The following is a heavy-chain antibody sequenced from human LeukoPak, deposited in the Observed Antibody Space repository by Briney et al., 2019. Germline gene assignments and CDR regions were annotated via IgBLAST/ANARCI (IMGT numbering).Heavy chain of an antibody. V-gene: IGHV3-72*01. Sequence: PGGSLRLSCAASGFTFSDYILDWVRQAPGKGLEWVGRIRRKRNGYTTEFAASVKGRFTISRDDSKNLLFLHMNNLKTEDTAVYHCSRERGQGDQSAFDIWGQGTMVTVSS. CDR2: IRRKRNGYTT. D-gene: IGHD2-21*01. J-gene: IGHJ3*02. CDR1: GFTFSDYI. CDR3: SRERGQGDQSAFDI.